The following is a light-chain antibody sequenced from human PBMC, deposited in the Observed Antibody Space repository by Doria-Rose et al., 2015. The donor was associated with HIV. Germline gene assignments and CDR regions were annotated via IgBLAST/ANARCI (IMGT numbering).Light chain of an antibody. V-gene: IGKV4-1*01. Sequence: TQSPESLGMSLGERATLNRKSNQSLLYTSKNYLAWYQQKPGQPPKLLIYWASTRQSGVPARFSGSWSGTDFTLTISSLEAEDVAVYYCQQYYDTPSFGPGTTVDIK. CDR3: QQYYDTPS. J-gene: IGKJ3*01. CDR2: WAS. CDR1: QSLLYTSKNY.